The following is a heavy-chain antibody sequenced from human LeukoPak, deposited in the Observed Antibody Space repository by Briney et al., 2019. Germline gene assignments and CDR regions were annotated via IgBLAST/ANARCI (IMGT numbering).Heavy chain of an antibody. V-gene: IGHV4-4*09. D-gene: IGHD1-26*01. CDR1: GVSINTYY. J-gene: IGHJ4*02. CDR2: IYNGGNT. CDR3: AAGPWELDF. Sequence: SETLSLTCTVSGVSINTYYASWIRQAPGKGLEFIGFIYNGGNTNYNPSLESRATISVDTSNNQFSLRLTSVTAADTAMYYCAAGPWELDFWGQGTLVTVSS.